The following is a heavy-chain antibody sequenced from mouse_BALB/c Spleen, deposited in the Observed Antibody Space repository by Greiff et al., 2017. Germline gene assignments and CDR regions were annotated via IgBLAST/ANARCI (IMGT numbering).Heavy chain of an antibody. Sequence: EVKVEESGGGLVQPGGSMKLSCVASGFTFSNYWMNWVRQSPEKGLEWVAEIRLKSNNYATHYAESVKGRFTISRDDSKSSVYLQMNNLRAEDTGIYYCMGDYVGWFADWGEGTLVTVSA. J-gene: IGHJ3*01. CDR3: MGDYVGWFAD. D-gene: IGHD2-4*01. CDR2: IRLKSNNYAT. V-gene: IGHV6-6*02. CDR1: GFTFSNYW.